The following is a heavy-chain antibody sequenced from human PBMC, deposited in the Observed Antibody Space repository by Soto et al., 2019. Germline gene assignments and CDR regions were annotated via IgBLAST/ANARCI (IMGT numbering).Heavy chain of an antibody. J-gene: IGHJ5*02. Sequence: SETLSLTCAVYGGSVKGYYWNWIRQPPGKGLEWIGEINHTGGTHYNPSLKSRVTMSVDTSKNQFSLRLSSVTAAYTAIYYCATRITVFGLLIPPFDPWGQGTQVTVSS. V-gene: IGHV4-34*01. D-gene: IGHD3-3*01. CDR3: ATRITVFGLLIPPFDP. CDR1: GGSVKGYY. CDR2: INHTGGT.